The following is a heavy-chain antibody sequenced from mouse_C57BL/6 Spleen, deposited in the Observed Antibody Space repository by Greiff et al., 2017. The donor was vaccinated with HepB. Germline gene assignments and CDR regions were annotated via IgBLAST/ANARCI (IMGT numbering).Heavy chain of an antibody. Sequence: LVESGAELARPGASVKLSCKASGYTFTSYGISWVKRKTGQGLEWIGEIYPRSGNTYYNEKFKGKATLTADKSSSTAYMELRSLTSEDSAVYFCAREGGGTSAYWGQGTLVTVSA. CDR3: AREGGGTSAY. V-gene: IGHV1-81*01. CDR1: GYTFTSYG. CDR2: IYPRSGNT. D-gene: IGHD1-1*02. J-gene: IGHJ3*01.